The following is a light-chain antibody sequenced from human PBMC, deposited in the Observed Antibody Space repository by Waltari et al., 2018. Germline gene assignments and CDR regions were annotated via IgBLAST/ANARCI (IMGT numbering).Light chain of an antibody. J-gene: IGKJ1*01. V-gene: IGKV1-39*01. CDR2: DAT. CDR1: ESITVY. Sequence: DIQMTQSPSSVSASVGDRVTIICRASESITVYLNWYQKKPGKAPNLLIYDATHIQTGVPPRFSGSGSGTQFTLTISSLQPEDFVTYYCQQSYTSPRTFGQGTAVEI. CDR3: QQSYTSPRT.